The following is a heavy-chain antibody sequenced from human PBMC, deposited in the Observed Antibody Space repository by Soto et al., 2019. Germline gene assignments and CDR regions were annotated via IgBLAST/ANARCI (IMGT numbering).Heavy chain of an antibody. CDR3: PKDAEGSGSYSSALGY. J-gene: IGHJ4*02. CDR1: GFTFSSNE. D-gene: IGHD3-10*01. Sequence: PGGSLRLSCAASGFTFSSNEMKWVRQAAGKGLEWVLYSSSSGSTIYYADSVKGRFTISRDNAKNSLYLQMNSLRAEDTAVYYCPKDAEGSGSYSSALGYWGQGTLVTVSS. CDR2: SSSSGSTI. V-gene: IGHV3-48*03.